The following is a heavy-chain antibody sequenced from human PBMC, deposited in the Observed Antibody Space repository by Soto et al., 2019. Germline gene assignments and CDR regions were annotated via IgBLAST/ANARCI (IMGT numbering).Heavy chain of an antibody. CDR2: ITDTGGDA. V-gene: IGHV3-23*01. D-gene: IGHD2-2*01. CDR1: GLTFGSRA. Sequence: GGSLRLSCVASGLTFGSRAMSWVRQSPGEGLEWVSTITDTGGDAKYADSVRGRFAISRDNSENTLYLQMNSLRAEDTAVYYCAKHSRETTTCCGEDWGQGTLVTVSS. CDR3: AKHSRETTTCCGED. J-gene: IGHJ4*02.